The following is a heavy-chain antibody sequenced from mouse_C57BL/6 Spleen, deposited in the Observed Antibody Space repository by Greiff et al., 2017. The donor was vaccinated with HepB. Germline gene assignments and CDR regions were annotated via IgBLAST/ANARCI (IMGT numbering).Heavy chain of an antibody. CDR1: GYSFTGYY. Sequence: EVQLQQSGPELVKPGASVKISCKASGYSFTGYYMNWVKQSPEKSLEWIGEINPSTGGTTYNQKFKAKATLTVDKSSSTAYMQLKSLTSEDSAVYYCARWANLYYFDYWGQGTTLTVSS. CDR3: ARWANLYYFDY. D-gene: IGHD4-1*02. J-gene: IGHJ2*01. V-gene: IGHV1-42*01. CDR2: INPSTGGT.